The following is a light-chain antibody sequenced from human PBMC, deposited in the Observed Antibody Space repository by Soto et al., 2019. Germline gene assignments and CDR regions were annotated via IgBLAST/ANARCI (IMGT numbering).Light chain of an antibody. J-gene: IGKJ5*01. Sequence: EVEMTQSPATLSVSPGERATLSCRASQSVSRNLAWYQQKPGQAPRLLIHGASTRATDIPARFSGSGSGTEFTLTINSLQSEDFAVYYRQQYNNWPPITLGQGTRLELK. CDR3: QQYNNWPPIT. V-gene: IGKV3-15*01. CDR1: QSVSRN. CDR2: GAS.